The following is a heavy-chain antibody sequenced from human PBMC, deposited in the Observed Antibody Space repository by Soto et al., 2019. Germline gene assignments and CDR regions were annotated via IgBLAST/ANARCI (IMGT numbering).Heavy chain of an antibody. J-gene: IGHJ4*02. V-gene: IGHV3-74*01. Sequence: EVQLVESGGGLVQPGGSLRLSCVPSGFTFNSHWMHWVLQAPGTGLVWVSRINGEGSTTSYADSVRGRFTISRDNAKNTLYLQMNSLRVDDTAGYYCARDPRDGYQSPPDYWGQGTLVTVSS. D-gene: IGHD5-18*01. CDR2: INGEGSTT. CDR1: GFTFNSHW. CDR3: ARDPRDGYQSPPDY.